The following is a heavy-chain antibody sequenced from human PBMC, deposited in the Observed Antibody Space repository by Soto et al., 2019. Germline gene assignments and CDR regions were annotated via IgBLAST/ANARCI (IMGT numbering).Heavy chain of an antibody. Sequence: ASVKVSCKASGYTFTSYGISWVRQAPGQGLEWMGWISAYNGNTNYAQKLQGRVTMTTDTSTSTAYMELRSLRSDDTAVYYCARSDIVVVPAARSTYYYYYYMDVWGKGTAVTVSS. CDR1: GYTFTSYG. J-gene: IGHJ6*03. V-gene: IGHV1-18*01. CDR2: ISAYNGNT. D-gene: IGHD2-2*01. CDR3: ARSDIVVVPAARSTYYYYYYMDV.